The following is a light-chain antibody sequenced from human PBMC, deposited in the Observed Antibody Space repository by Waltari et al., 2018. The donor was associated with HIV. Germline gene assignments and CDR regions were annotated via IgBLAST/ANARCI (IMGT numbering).Light chain of an antibody. Sequence: QSVLTQPPSASGTPGQRVTISCSGSSANIGSRTVSWYQQLPGTAPKLLIYSNKQRPSVVPDRFSGAKSGTSAALAISGLQSEDEADYYCATWDDSLNGYVLGAGTRVTVL. V-gene: IGLV1-44*01. CDR2: SNK. J-gene: IGLJ1*01. CDR3: ATWDDSLNGYV. CDR1: SANIGSRT.